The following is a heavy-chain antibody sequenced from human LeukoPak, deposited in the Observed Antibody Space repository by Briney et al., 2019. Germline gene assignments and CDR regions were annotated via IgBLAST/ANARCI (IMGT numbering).Heavy chain of an antibody. J-gene: IGHJ2*01. Sequence: PGGSLRLSCAASGFTFSSYAMSWVRQAPGKGLEWVSAISGSGGSTYYADSVKGRFTISRDNSKNTLYLQMNSLRAEDTAVYYCARSRAEFTWYFDLWGRGTLVTVSS. CDR2: ISGSGGST. D-gene: IGHD3-10*01. CDR3: ARSRAEFTWYFDL. V-gene: IGHV3-23*01. CDR1: GFTFSSYA.